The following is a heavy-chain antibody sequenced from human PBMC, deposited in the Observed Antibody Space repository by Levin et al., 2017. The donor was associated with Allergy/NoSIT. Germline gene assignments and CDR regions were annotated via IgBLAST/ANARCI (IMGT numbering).Heavy chain of an antibody. D-gene: IGHD1-26*01. Sequence: GSLRLSCTVSGGSITGYSWSWIRQPAGKGLEWIAIIYSSGNHNYNPSLESRVTMSVDTSKNQFSLKLSSVTAADTAVYYCARDLATSPYNWFDPWGQGILVTVSS. CDR3: ARDLATSPYNWFDP. V-gene: IGHV4-4*07. J-gene: IGHJ5*02. CDR2: IYSSGNH. CDR1: GGSITGYS.